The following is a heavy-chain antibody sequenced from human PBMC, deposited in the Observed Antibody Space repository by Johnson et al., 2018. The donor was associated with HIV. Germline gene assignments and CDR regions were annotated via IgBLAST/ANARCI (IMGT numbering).Heavy chain of an antibody. CDR2: IKSKVDGGTT. V-gene: IGHV3-15*01. J-gene: IGHJ3*02. CDR3: ARGRSSSSTAAFDI. D-gene: IGHD6-6*01. CDR1: GFTFSDAW. Sequence: MQLVESGGGFVKPGGSLRLSCAASGFTFSDAWMNWVRQSPGKGLEWVGRIKSKVDGGTTDFPAPVKGRFTISRDNSKNTLYLQMKSLRGEDTAVYSCARGRSSSSTAAFDIWGQGTMVTVSS.